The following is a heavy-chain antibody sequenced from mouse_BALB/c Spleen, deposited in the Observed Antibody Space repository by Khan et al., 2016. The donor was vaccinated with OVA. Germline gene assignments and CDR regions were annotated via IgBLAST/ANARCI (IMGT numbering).Heavy chain of an antibody. CDR2: IDPFNGGS. CDR1: GYSFTTYY. J-gene: IGHJ3*01. CDR3: TRHVSTSWFAY. V-gene: IGHV1-31*01. Sequence: VQLQQSGPELMKPGASVKISCRASGYSFTTYYIHWVKQSHGKTLGWIGYIDPFNGGSTYNQKFNDTATLTVDKSSSTAYMHLSSLTSEDSAVYYCTRHVSTSWFAYWGQGTLVTVSA. D-gene: IGHD1-1*01.